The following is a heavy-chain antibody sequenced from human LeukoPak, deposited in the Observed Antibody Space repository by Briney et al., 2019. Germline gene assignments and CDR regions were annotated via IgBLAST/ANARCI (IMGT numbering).Heavy chain of an antibody. D-gene: IGHD3-10*01. CDR2: IYYSGST. J-gene: IGHJ4*02. Sequence: SETLSLTCTVSGGSISSYYWSWIRQPPGKGLEWIGYIYYSGSTNYNPSLKSRVTISVDTSKNQLSLKLRSVTAADTAVYYCARVGTMVREGYYFDYWGQGTLVTVSS. CDR1: GGSISSYY. V-gene: IGHV4-59*03. CDR3: ARVGTMVREGYYFDY.